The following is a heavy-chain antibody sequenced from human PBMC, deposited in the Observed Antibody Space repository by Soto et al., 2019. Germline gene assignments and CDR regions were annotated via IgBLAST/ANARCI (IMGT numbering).Heavy chain of an antibody. V-gene: IGHV4-59*01. CDR2: IYYSGST. D-gene: IGHD3-16*01. Sequence: SETLSLTCTVSGGSISSYYWSWIRQPPGKGLEWIGYIYYSGSTNYNPSLQSRVTISVDTSKNQFSLKLSSVTSADTAVYYCARAAPVTYRYYYYGMAVWGQGTTVTVSS. CDR3: ARAAPVTYRYYYYGMAV. J-gene: IGHJ6*02. CDR1: GGSISSYY.